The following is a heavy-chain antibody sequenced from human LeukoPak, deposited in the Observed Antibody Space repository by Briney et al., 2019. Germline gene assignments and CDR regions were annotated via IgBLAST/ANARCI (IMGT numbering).Heavy chain of an antibody. J-gene: IGHJ6*02. Sequence: PSETLSLTCAVSGGSISSGGYSWSWIRRPPGKGLEWIGGIYYSGSTYYNPSLKSRVTISVDTSKNQFSLKLSSVTAADTAVYYCRYYDFWSGYYLNYYGMDVWGQGTTVTVSS. CDR3: RYYDFWSGYYLNYYGMDV. V-gene: IGHV4-30-2*03. CDR2: IYYSGST. D-gene: IGHD3-3*01. CDR1: GGSISSGGYS.